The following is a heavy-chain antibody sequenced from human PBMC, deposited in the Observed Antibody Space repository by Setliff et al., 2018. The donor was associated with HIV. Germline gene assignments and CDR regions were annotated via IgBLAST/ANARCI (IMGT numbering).Heavy chain of an antibody. CDR1: GFTFSRYN. Sequence: GGSLRLSCAASGFTFSRYNMNWVRQAPGKGLEWVSSISSSSSYIYYADSVKGRFTISRDNAKRSLYLRMNSLRAEDTAVYFCARSGSGWYEGGYYFDYWGQGTLVTVSS. V-gene: IGHV3-21*01. CDR2: ISSSSSYI. J-gene: IGHJ4*02. D-gene: IGHD6-19*01. CDR3: ARSGSGWYEGGYYFDY.